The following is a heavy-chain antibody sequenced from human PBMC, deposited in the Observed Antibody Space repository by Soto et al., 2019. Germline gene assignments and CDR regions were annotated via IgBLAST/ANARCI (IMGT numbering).Heavy chain of an antibody. CDR2: ISAYNGNT. Sequence: QVQLVQSGAEVKKPGASVKVSCKASGYTFTSYGISWVRQAPGQGVGWLGWISAYNGNTNYAQKLQGRVTMTTDTSTSTAYMELRRVGLAVTAVYYCESSLLAMVGGVDHESGHDAGYSQDWGQGSLVT. D-gene: IGHD3-10*01. J-gene: IGHJ1*01. V-gene: IGHV1-18*01. CDR3: ESSLLAMVGGVDHESGHDAGYSQD. CDR1: GYTFTSYG.